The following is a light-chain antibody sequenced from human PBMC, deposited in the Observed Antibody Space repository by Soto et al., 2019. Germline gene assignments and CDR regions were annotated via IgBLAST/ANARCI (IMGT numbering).Light chain of an antibody. CDR2: EVS. J-gene: IGLJ2*01. Sequence: QSVLTQPPSASGSLGQSVTISCTGTSSDVGDYNYVSWYQQHPGNAPKLMIYEVSTRPSGVPDRFSGSKSGNTASLTVSGLQADDEADYYCSSFAGSNDMLLFGGGTKVTVL. CDR1: SSDVGDYNY. CDR3: SSFAGSNDMLL. V-gene: IGLV2-8*01.